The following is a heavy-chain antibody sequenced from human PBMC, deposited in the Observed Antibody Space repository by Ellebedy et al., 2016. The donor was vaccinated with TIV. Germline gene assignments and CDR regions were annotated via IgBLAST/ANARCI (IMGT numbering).Heavy chain of an antibody. CDR2: IYYSGST. D-gene: IGHD3-10*01. CDR3: ARREGYYGSGSYYAN. Sequence: MPSETLSLTCIVSGDSIRSYYLSRIRQPPGKGLEWIGYIYYSGSTNYNPSLKSRVTISIDTSKNQFSLKLSSVTAADTAVYYCARREGYYGSGSYYANWGQGTLVTVSS. CDR1: GDSIRSYY. V-gene: IGHV4-59*01. J-gene: IGHJ4*02.